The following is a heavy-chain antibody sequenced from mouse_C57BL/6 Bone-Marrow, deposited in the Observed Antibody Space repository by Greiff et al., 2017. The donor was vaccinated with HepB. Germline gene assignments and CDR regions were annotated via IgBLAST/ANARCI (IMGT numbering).Heavy chain of an antibody. D-gene: IGHD4-1*01. CDR1: GFTFRHYG. V-gene: IGHV5-17*01. J-gene: IGHJ3*01. CDR3: ARPDWEGN. Sequence: VKLVESGGGLVMPGGSLILSCAPSGFTFRHYGLHWVLQAPEKGLEWVAYISSGSSTIYYADTVKGRFTISRDNAKNTLFLQMTSLRSEDTAMYYCARPDWEGNWGQGTLVTVSA. CDR2: ISSGSSTI.